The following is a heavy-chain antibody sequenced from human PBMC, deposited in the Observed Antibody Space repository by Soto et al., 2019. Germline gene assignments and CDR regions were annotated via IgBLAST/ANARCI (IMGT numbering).Heavy chain of an antibody. V-gene: IGHV3-23*01. CDR3: AKDQHSSRYSSSWPLIFDY. J-gene: IGHJ4*02. CDR2: ISGSGGST. D-gene: IGHD6-13*01. CDR1: GFTFSSYA. Sequence: PGGSLRLSCAASGFTFSSYAMSWVRQAPGKGLEWVSAISGSGGSTYYADSVKGRFTISRDNSKNTLYLQMNSLRAEDTAVYYCAKDQHSSRYSSSWPLIFDYWGQGTLVTVSS.